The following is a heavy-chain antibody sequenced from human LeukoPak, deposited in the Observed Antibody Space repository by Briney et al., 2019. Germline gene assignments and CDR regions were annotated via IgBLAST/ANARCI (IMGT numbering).Heavy chain of an antibody. Sequence: GGSLRLSCAASGFTFSGYGMHWVRQAPGKGLDWVTAIRYDGSETAYADSVKGRFTISRDNSKNTLYLQMNSLRVEDTAIYYCARENWNVAKHVLDIWGQGTMVSVAS. CDR1: GFTFSGYG. CDR3: ARENWNVAKHVLDI. CDR2: IRYDGSET. J-gene: IGHJ3*02. D-gene: IGHD1-1*01. V-gene: IGHV3-33*01.